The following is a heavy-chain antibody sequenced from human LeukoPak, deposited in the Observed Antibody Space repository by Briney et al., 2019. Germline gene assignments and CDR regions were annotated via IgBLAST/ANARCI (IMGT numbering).Heavy chain of an antibody. V-gene: IGHV1-24*01. CDR1: GGTFSSYA. CDR3: ATDRSALRFPGDGMDV. J-gene: IGHJ6*02. Sequence: GASVKVSCKASGGTFSSYAISWVRQAPGKGLEWMGGFDPEDGETIYAQKFQGRVTMTEDTSTDTAYMELSSLRSEDTAVYYCATDRSALRFPGDGMDVWGQGTTVTVSS. CDR2: FDPEDGET. D-gene: IGHD3-3*01.